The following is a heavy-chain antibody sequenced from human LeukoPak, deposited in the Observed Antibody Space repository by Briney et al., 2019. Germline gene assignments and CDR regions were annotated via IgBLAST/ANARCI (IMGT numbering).Heavy chain of an antibody. CDR1: GYTFTSYG. D-gene: IGHD6-6*01. J-gene: IGHJ6*03. CDR2: ISAYNGNT. V-gene: IGHV1-18*01. CDR3: ARAGFGEQLVPDYYYYYYMDV. Sequence: GASVKVSCKASGYTFTSYGISWVRQAPGQGLEWVGWISAYNGNTNYAQKLQGRVTMTTDTSTSTAYMELRSLRSDDTAVYYCARAGFGEQLVPDYYYYYYMDVWGKGTTVTVSS.